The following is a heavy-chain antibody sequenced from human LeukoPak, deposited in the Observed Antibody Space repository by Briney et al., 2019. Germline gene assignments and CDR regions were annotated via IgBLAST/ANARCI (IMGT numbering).Heavy chain of an antibody. CDR1: GGSISSGSYY. CDR3: ARESGTLRYWFDP. Sequence: PSQTLSLTCTVSGGSISSGSYYWSWIRQPAGKGLEWIGRIYTSGSTNYNPSLKSRVTISVDTSKNQFSLKLSSVTAADTAVYYCARESGTLRYWFDPWGQGTLVTVSS. D-gene: IGHD1-1*01. V-gene: IGHV4-61*02. J-gene: IGHJ5*02. CDR2: IYTSGST.